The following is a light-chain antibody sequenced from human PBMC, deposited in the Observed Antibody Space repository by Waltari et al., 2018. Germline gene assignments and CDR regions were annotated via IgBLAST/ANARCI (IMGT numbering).Light chain of an antibody. CDR1: HTINNY. J-gene: IGKJ4*01. V-gene: IGKV1-5*01. CDR3: QQYDFYSLT. CDR2: DAS. Sequence: DIQMTQSPSTLSASEGDRVTITCRASHTINNYLAWYQQKPGKAPTLVIYDASSLESGVPSRFSGSGSGTEFTLTISSLQPDDFATYYCQQYDFYSLTFGGGTRVEIK.